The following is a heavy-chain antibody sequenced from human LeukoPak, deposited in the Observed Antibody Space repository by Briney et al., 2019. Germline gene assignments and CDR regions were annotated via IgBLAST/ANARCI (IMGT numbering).Heavy chain of an antibody. CDR3: ARELQWELLVGYFDY. Sequence: GGSLRLSCAASGFTFSDYYMSWIRQAPGKGLEWVSYISSSGSTIYYADSVKGRFTISRDNAKNSLYLQMNSLRAEDTAVYYCARELQWELLVGYFDYWGQGTLVTVSS. D-gene: IGHD1-26*01. V-gene: IGHV3-11*01. CDR1: GFTFSDYY. CDR2: ISSSGSTI. J-gene: IGHJ4*02.